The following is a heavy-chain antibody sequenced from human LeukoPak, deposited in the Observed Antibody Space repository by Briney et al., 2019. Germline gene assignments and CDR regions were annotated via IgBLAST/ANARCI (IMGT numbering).Heavy chain of an antibody. CDR1: GYTFTSYD. D-gene: IGHD3-22*01. CDR2: MNPNSGNT. CDR3: ARGYYYDSSGYYRIPDY. V-gene: IGHV1-8*01. Sequence: ASVKVSCKASGYTFTSYDINWVRQATGQGLEWMGWMNPNSGNTGYAQKFQGRVTMTRNTSISTAYMELSSLRSEDTAVYYCARGYYYDSSGYYRIPDYWGQGTLVTVSS. J-gene: IGHJ4*02.